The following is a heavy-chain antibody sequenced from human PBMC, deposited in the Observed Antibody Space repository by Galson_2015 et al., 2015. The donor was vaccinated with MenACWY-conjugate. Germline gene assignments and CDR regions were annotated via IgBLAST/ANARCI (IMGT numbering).Heavy chain of an antibody. V-gene: IGHV1-69*10. CDR3: ARDRPDGNTWAFDS. Sequence: SVKVSCKASGAFSSSALGWVRQAPGQGLEWMGRVIPALGVTNYAQKFQGRVTITADKSTATVYMDLTSLRSDDTALYFCARDRPDGNTWAFDSWGQGTLVTVSS. D-gene: IGHD7-27*01. CDR2: VIPALGVT. J-gene: IGHJ4*02. CDR1: GAFSSSA.